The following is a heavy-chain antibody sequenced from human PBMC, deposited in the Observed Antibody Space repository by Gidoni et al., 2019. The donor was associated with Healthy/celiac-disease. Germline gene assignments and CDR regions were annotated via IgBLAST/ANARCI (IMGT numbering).Heavy chain of an antibody. CDR1: GYTFTSYY. CDR2: INPSGGST. Sequence: QVQLVQSGAEVKKPGASVKVSCKASGYTFTSYYMPWVRQAPGQGLEWMGIINPSGGSTSYAQKFQGRVTMTRDTSTSTVYMELSSLRSEDTAVYYCARASYYYDSSGYYVGGWFDPWGQGTLVTVSS. J-gene: IGHJ5*02. V-gene: IGHV1-46*03. CDR3: ARASYYYDSSGYYVGGWFDP. D-gene: IGHD3-22*01.